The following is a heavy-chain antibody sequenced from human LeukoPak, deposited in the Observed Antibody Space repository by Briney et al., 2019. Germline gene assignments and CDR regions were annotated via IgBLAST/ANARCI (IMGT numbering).Heavy chain of an antibody. Sequence: PSETLSLTCTVSGGSISSYYWSWIRQPPGKGLEWIGYIYYSGSTNYNPSLKSRVTISVDTSKNQFSLKLSSVTAADTAVYYCARTTMVRGTYYMDVWGKGTTVTISS. CDR3: ARTTMVRGTYYMDV. V-gene: IGHV4-59*01. CDR1: GGSISSYY. D-gene: IGHD3-10*01. CDR2: IYYSGST. J-gene: IGHJ6*03.